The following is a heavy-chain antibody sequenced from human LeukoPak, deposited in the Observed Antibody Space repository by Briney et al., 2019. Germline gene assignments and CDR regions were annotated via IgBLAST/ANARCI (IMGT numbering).Heavy chain of an antibody. J-gene: IGHJ4*02. CDR1: GFTVSSNY. V-gene: IGHV3-66*01. D-gene: IGHD2-15*01. Sequence: GGSLRLSCAASGFTVSSNYMSWVRQAPGKGLEWVSVIYSGGSTYCADSVKGRFTISRDNSKNTLYLQMNSLRAEDTAVYYCATYSPFYYFDYWGQGTLVTVSS. CDR2: IYSGGST. CDR3: ATYSPFYYFDY.